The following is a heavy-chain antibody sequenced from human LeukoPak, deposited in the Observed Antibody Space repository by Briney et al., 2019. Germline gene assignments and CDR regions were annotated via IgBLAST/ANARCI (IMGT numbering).Heavy chain of an antibody. CDR1: GGTFSSYT. D-gene: IGHD3-10*01. CDR3: ARDGYETYYYGSRSYSNWFDP. Sequence: SVKVSCKASGGTFSSYTISWVRQAPGQGLEWMGRIIPILGTANYAQKFQGRVTITADKSTSTAYMELSSLRSEDTAVYYCARDGYETYYYGSRSYSNWFDPWGQGTLVTVSS. CDR2: IIPILGTA. J-gene: IGHJ5*02. V-gene: IGHV1-69*08.